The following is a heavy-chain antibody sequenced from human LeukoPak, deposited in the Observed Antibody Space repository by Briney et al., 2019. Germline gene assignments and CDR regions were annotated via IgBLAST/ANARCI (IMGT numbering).Heavy chain of an antibody. J-gene: IGHJ4*02. CDR3: AGVFSGRRPFEL. V-gene: IGHV4-59*03. D-gene: IGHD3-10*01. CDR1: GGSINDHY. Sequence: PSETLSLTCTVSGGSINDHYWNWLRQPPGKGLEWIGFIYYRGTTNNNPSLKSRVTTSIDTSKKQFSLNLSSVTAADTAIYYCAGVFSGRRPFELWGQGILATVSS. CDR2: IYYRGTT.